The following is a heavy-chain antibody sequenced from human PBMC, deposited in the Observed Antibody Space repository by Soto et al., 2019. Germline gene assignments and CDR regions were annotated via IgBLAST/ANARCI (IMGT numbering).Heavy chain of an antibody. CDR3: ARSIRHPYSNYLGS. D-gene: IGHD4-4*01. J-gene: IGHJ5*02. CDR2: INHSGSN. CDR1: CGSFSGYY. V-gene: IGHV4-34*01. Sequence: SETLYLTCAVYCGSFSGYYWSWIRQPPWKGLEWIGEINHSGSNNYNPSLKSRVTISVDTSKNQFSLKLSSVTAADTAVYYCARSIRHPYSNYLGSWGQGTRVTASS.